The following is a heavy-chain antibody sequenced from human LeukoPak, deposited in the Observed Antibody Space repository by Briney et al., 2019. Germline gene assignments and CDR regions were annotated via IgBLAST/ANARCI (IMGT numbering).Heavy chain of an antibody. CDR1: GFTFSTYG. CDR2: ISGSGGST. D-gene: IGHD6-19*01. CDR3: AKDHRQQWLVAFDY. V-gene: IGHV3-23*01. J-gene: IGHJ4*02. Sequence: GGSLRLSCAASGFTFSTYGMSWVRQAPGKGLEWVSGISGSGGSTYYADSVKGRFTISRDNSKNTLYLQMNSLRAEDTAVYYCAKDHRQQWLVAFDYWGQGTLVTVSS.